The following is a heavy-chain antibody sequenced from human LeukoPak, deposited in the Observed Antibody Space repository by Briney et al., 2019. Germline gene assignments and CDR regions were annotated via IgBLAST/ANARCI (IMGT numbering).Heavy chain of an antibody. V-gene: IGHV4-61*02. D-gene: IGHD3-10*01. CDR2: IYTSGST. CDR3: ARDGSGTKNETFDI. J-gene: IGHJ3*02. Sequence: PSETLSLTCTVSGGSISSGSYYWSWIRQPAGKGLEWIGRIYTSGSTNYNPSLKSRVTISVDTSKNQFSLKLSSVTAADTAVYYCARDGSGTKNETFDIWGQGTMVTVSS. CDR1: GGSISSGSYY.